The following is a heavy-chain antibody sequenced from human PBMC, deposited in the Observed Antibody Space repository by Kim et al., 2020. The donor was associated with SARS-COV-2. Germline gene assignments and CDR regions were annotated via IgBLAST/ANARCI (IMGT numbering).Heavy chain of an antibody. Sequence: GGSLRLSCAASGFTFSSYAMSWVRQAPGKGLEWVSAISGSGGSTYYADSVKGRFTISRDNSKNTLYLQMNSLRAEDTAVYYCAKVQIDRYNWNQGAFDIWGQGKMVTVSS. CDR3: AKVQIDRYNWNQGAFDI. D-gene: IGHD1-1*01. CDR2: ISGSGGST. J-gene: IGHJ3*02. CDR1: GFTFSSYA. V-gene: IGHV3-23*01.